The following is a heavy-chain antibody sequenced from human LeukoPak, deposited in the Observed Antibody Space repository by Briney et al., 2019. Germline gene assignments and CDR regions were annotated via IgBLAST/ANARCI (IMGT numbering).Heavy chain of an antibody. CDR3: AREGSSSPAFDI. J-gene: IGHJ3*02. V-gene: IGHV4-61*02. CDR1: GGSISSGSYY. Sequence: SQTLSLTCTVSGGSISSGSYYWSWIRQPAGKGLEWIGRIYTSGSTNYNPSLKSRVTISVGRSKNQFSLKLSSVTAADTAVYYCAREGSSSPAFDIWGQGTMVTVSS. CDR2: IYTSGST. D-gene: IGHD6-6*01.